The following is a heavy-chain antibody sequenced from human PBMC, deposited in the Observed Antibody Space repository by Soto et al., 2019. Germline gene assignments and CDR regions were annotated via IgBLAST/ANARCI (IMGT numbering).Heavy chain of an antibody. D-gene: IGHD2-21*02. V-gene: IGHV1-69*13. J-gene: IGHJ4*02. Sequence: EASVKVSCKASGGTFSSYAISWVRQAPGQGLEWMGGIIPIFGTANYAQKFQGRVTITADESTSTAYMELSSLRSEDTAVYYCASTYCGGDCRDKVDYWGQGTLVTVSS. CDR1: GGTFSSYA. CDR3: ASTYCGGDCRDKVDY. CDR2: IIPIFGTA.